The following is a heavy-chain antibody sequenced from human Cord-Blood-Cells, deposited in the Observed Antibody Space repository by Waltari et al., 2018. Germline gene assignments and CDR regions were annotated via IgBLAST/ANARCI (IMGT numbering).Heavy chain of an antibody. CDR2: INPNSGGT. CDR3: ARDLLRYFDWLLYAFDI. J-gene: IGHJ3*02. V-gene: IGHV1-2*02. Sequence: QVQLVQSGAEVKKPGASVKVSCKASGYTFTGYYMHWVRQAPGQGLEWMGWINPNSGGTNYAQKFQGRVTMTTDTSISTAYMELSRLRSDDTAVYYCARDLLRYFDWLLYAFDIWGQGTMVTVSS. D-gene: IGHD3-9*01. CDR1: GYTFTGYY.